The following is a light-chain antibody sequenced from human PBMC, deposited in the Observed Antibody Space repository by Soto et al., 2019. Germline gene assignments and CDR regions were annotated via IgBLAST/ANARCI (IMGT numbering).Light chain of an antibody. V-gene: IGKV1-6*02. J-gene: IGKJ3*01. CDR1: QGLRDH. Sequence: AIQITQSPSSLTASGGVRVTITCRASQGLRDHLGWFQHQPGKATSLLIYAESHLHDGVLSRFSGSGSDTEFTLTITSLQPEDFATYYCLQLYASPSTFGPGTKVDIK. CDR3: LQLYASPST. CDR2: AES.